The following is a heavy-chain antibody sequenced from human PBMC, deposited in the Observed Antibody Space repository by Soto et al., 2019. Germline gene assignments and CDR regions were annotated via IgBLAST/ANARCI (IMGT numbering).Heavy chain of an antibody. D-gene: IGHD5-18*01. CDR2: TYYRSKWYN. J-gene: IGHJ5*02. CDR1: VDSVSSNSAA. V-gene: IGHV6-1*01. CDR3: ARGLPVWLRGNWFDG. Sequence: SQNLSLTCAISVDSVSSNSAAWNWIRQSPSRGLEWLGRTYYRSKWYNDYAVSVKSRITINPDTSKNQFSLQLNSVTPEDTAVYYCARGLPVWLRGNWFDGLGQGTLVNVSS.